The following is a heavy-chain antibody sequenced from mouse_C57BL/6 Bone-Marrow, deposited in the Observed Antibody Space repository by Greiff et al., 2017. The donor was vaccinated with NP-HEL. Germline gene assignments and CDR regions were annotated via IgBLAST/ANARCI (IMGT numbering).Heavy chain of an antibody. J-gene: IGHJ2*01. Sequence: QVQLQQPGAELVRPGSSVKLSCKASGYTFTSYWMDWVKQRPGQGLEWIGNIYPSDSETHYNQKFKDKATLTVDKSSSTAYMPLSSLTSEDSAVYYCARRGLLPDYWGQGTTLTVSS. D-gene: IGHD2-3*01. CDR2: IYPSDSET. CDR1: GYTFTSYW. CDR3: ARRGLLPDY. V-gene: IGHV1-61*01.